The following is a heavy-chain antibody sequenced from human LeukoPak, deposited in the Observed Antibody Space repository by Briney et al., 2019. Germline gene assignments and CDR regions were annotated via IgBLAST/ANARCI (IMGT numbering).Heavy chain of an antibody. CDR2: IRSKTDGETT. CDR1: GFTFSSYW. J-gene: IGHJ4*02. V-gene: IGHV3-15*01. Sequence: GGSLRLSCAASGFTFSSYWMSWVRQAPGKGLEWIGRIRSKTDGETTDYSAPVRGRFAISRDDSTATMYLQMNSLKIEDTALYYCTTGDRLDYWGQGTLVTVSA. CDR3: TTGDRLDY. D-gene: IGHD1-14*01.